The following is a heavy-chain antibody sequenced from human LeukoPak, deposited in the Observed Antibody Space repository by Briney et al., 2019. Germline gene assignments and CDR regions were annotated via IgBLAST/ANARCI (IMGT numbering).Heavy chain of an antibody. CDR3: ARVRAAMGAFDI. D-gene: IGHD2-2*01. Sequence: GGSLRLSCAASGFTFGSYAMHWVRQAPGKGLEWVAVISYDGSNKYYADSVKGRFTISRDSSKNTLYLQMNSLRAEDTAVYYCARVRAAMGAFDIWGQGTMVTVSS. CDR1: GFTFGSYA. V-gene: IGHV3-30-3*01. CDR2: ISYDGSNK. J-gene: IGHJ3*02.